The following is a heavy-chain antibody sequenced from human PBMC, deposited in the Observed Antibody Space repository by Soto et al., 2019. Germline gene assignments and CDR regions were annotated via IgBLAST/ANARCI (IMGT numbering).Heavy chain of an antibody. CDR2: IRGSGGST. J-gene: IGHJ6*02. D-gene: IGHD6-19*01. CDR3: AKEPTSSGWYNYGMDV. V-gene: IGHV3-23*04. CDR1: GFTFDDYA. Sequence: EVQLVESGGGLVQPGRSLRLSCVVSGFTFDDYAMHWVRQAPGGGLEWVSGIRGSGGSTYYADSVKGRFTISRDKSNNTLYLQMNRLRAEDTAVYYCAKEPTSSGWYNYGMDVWGQGTTVTVSS.